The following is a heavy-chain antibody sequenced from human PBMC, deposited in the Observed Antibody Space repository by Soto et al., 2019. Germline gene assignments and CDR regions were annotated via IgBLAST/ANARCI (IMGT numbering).Heavy chain of an antibody. CDR2: ISGGGGST. V-gene: IGHV3-23*01. CDR1: GFSFSGYA. CDR3: AKTESFNGYYNAFDY. D-gene: IGHD3-9*01. J-gene: IGHJ4*02. Sequence: EVQLSQSGGGLVQPGGSLRLCCAASGFSFSGYAVTWVRQAPGKGLEWVSAISGGGGSTYYADSVKGRFTISRDNSKNTLHLQMNSLRAEDTAVYYCAKTESFNGYYNAFDYWGRGTQVTVSS.